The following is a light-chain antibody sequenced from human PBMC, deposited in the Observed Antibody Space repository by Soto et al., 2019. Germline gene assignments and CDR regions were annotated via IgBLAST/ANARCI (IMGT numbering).Light chain of an antibody. CDR2: TDN. CDR3: GAWDESLNGYV. J-gene: IGLJ1*01. Sequence: SVLTQPPSASGTPGQRVTLSCSGGISNIGINTVNWYQQLPGTAPKVLIYTDNQRPSGVPDRFSGSKSGTSASLAINGLQSGDEADYYCGAWDESLNGYVFGTGTKV. V-gene: IGLV1-44*01. CDR1: ISNIGINT.